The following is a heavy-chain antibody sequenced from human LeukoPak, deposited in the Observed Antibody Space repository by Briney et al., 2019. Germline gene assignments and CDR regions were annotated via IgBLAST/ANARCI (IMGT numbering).Heavy chain of an antibody. CDR2: IYRSGST. CDR1: GGSINTPNYY. Sequence: PSETLSLTCTVSGGSINTPNYYWGWIRQTPGKGLEWIGSIYRSGSTNYNPSLKSRVTISVDTSKNQFSLKVSSVTAADTAVYYCARGDCSSTICYSPMDVWGKGTTVTVSS. V-gene: IGHV4-39*07. D-gene: IGHD2-2*01. J-gene: IGHJ6*03. CDR3: ARGDCSSTICYSPMDV.